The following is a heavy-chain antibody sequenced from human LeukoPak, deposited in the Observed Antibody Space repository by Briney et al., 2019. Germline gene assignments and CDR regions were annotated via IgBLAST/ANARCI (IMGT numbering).Heavy chain of an antibody. J-gene: IGHJ6*02. D-gene: IGHD5-18*01. CDR2: MNPNSGNT. V-gene: IGHV1-8*01. Sequence: ASVKVSCKASGYTFTSYDINWVRQATGQGLEWMGWMNPNSGNTGYAQKFQGRVTMTRNTSISTAYMELSSLRSEDTAVYYCARADGYSYGLPGLYYYYYGMDVWGQGTTVTVSS. CDR1: GYTFTSYD. CDR3: ARADGYSYGLPGLYYYYYGMDV.